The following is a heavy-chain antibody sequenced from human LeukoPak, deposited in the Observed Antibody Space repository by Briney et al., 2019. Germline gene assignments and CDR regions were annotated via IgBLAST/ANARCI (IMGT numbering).Heavy chain of an antibody. J-gene: IGHJ4*02. V-gene: IGHV1-18*01. CDR1: XYTXTSYG. D-gene: IGHD4-17*01. CDR2: ISAYNGNT. CDR3: ARDFRLRPDY. Sequence: XKAXXYTXTSYGISWVRQAPGQGLEWMGRISAYNGNTNYAQKLQGRVTMTTDTSTSTAYMELRSLRSDDTAVYYCARDFRLRPDYWGQGTLVTVSS.